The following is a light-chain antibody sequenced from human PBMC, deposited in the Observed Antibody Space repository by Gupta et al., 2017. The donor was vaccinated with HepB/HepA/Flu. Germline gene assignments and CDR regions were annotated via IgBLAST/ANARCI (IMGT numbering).Light chain of an antibody. CDR1: HSVSSY. Sequence: EVVLAQSPGTLSLSPGERATLSCRASHSVSSYLSWYQQKPGQAPRLLIYDASNRATGIPARFSGSGSGTDFILTISIRDPEDCAVYYCQQRSNWPITFGRGTKVEIK. V-gene: IGKV3-11*01. CDR2: DAS. CDR3: QQRSNWPIT. J-gene: IGKJ4*01.